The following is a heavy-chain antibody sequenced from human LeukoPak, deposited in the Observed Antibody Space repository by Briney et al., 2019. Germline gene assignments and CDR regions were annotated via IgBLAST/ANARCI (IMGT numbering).Heavy chain of an antibody. CDR1: GFTFSDYY. CDR2: ISDSGSTI. CDR3: AKAAVVVAATLYPFDY. Sequence: GGSLRLSCAASGFTFSDYYMSWIRQAPGKRLEWISYISDSGSTIYYADSVKGRFTISRDNSKNTLYLQMNSLRAEDTAVYYCAKAAVVVAATLYPFDYWGQGTLVTVSS. J-gene: IGHJ4*02. D-gene: IGHD2-15*01. V-gene: IGHV3-11*01.